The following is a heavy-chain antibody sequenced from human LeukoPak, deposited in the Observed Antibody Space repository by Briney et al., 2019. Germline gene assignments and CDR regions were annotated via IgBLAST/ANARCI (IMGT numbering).Heavy chain of an antibody. Sequence: QPGRSLRLSCAASGFTFSSYGMHWVRQAPGKGLEWVAVISYDGSNKYYADSVKGRFTISRDNSKNTLYLQMNSLRAEDTAVYYCAKARRVRGVICYFDYWGQGTLVTVSS. CDR1: GFTFSSYG. CDR3: AKARRVRGVICYFDY. J-gene: IGHJ4*02. CDR2: ISYDGSNK. V-gene: IGHV3-30*18. D-gene: IGHD3-10*01.